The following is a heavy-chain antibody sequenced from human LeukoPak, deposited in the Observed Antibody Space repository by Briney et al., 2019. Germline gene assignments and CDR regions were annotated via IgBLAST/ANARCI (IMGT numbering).Heavy chain of an antibody. Sequence: PGGSLRLSCVASEFTFSSYNMNWVRLAPGKGLEWVAVISYDGSNKYYADSVKGRFTISRDNSKNTLYLQMNSLRAEDTAVYYCAREFNSWYFDYWGQGTLVTVSS. D-gene: IGHD6-13*01. J-gene: IGHJ4*02. V-gene: IGHV3-30-3*01. CDR1: EFTFSSYN. CDR2: ISYDGSNK. CDR3: AREFNSWYFDY.